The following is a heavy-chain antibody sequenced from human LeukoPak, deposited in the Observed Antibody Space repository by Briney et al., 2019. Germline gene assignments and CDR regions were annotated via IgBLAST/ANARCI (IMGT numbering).Heavy chain of an antibody. Sequence: GASVKVSCKASGYTFTNYGISGVRQAPGQGPEWMGWISAYNGKTNYAQKVQGRVTMTTDTSTSTAYMELRSLRSDDTAVYYCARDDYGDYVSYFLLWRQGTLVIVSS. CDR3: ARDDYGDYVSYFLL. CDR1: GYTFTNYG. CDR2: ISAYNGKT. D-gene: IGHD4-17*01. V-gene: IGHV1-18*01. J-gene: IGHJ1*01.